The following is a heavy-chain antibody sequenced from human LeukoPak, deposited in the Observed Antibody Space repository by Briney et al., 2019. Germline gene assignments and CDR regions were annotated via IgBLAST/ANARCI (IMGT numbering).Heavy chain of an antibody. CDR3: ARRQGCSSTSCPPAY. Sequence: GASQQIYSWGSGCGFTTYWIGSVREVPGKSLEWMGIIYPGDSDNRYSPSFQGQVTMSADKSINTAYLQWSSLKASDTAMYYCARRQGCSSTSCPPAYWGQGTLVTVSS. D-gene: IGHD2-2*01. CDR1: GCGFTTYW. V-gene: IGHV5-51*01. J-gene: IGHJ4*02. CDR2: IYPGDSDN.